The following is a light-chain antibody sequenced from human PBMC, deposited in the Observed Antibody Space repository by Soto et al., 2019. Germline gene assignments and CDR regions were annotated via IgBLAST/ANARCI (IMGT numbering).Light chain of an antibody. CDR1: QSVSSY. CDR3: QQRSNWST. J-gene: IGKJ5*01. V-gene: IGKV3-11*01. Sequence: EIVLTQSPATLSLSPGERATLSCRARQSVSSYLAWYQQKPGQAPRLLIYEASNRATGIPARFSGSGSGTDFTLTISSLEPEDSAVYYCQQRSNWSTFGQGTRLEIK. CDR2: EAS.